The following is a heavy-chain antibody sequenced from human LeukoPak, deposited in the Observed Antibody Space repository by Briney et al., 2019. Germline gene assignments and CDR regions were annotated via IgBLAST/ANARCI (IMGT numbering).Heavy chain of an antibody. J-gene: IGHJ4*02. CDR2: ISGSGGST. Sequence: GGSLRLPCAASGFTFSSYAMSWVRQAPGKGLEWVSAISGSGGSTYYADSVKGRFTISRDNSKNTLYLQMNSLRAEDTAVYYCAKALRISRGLTGAFDYWGQGTLVTVSS. D-gene: IGHD1-26*01. CDR3: AKALRISRGLTGAFDY. CDR1: GFTFSSYA. V-gene: IGHV3-23*01.